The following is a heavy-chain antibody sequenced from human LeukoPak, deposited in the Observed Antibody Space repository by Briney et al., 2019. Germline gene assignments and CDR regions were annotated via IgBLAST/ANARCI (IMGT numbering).Heavy chain of an antibody. Sequence: SETLSLTCAVYGGSFSGYFWSWIRQPPGKGLEWMGEINHSGITNYNPSLKSRVTISVDTSKNQFSLKLSSVTAADTAVYYCARVPERGYCNSTSCYYYYYYGMDVWGQGTTVTVSS. CDR1: GGSFSGYF. V-gene: IGHV4-34*01. D-gene: IGHD2-2*01. J-gene: IGHJ6*02. CDR2: INHSGIT. CDR3: ARVPERGYCNSTSCYYYYYYGMDV.